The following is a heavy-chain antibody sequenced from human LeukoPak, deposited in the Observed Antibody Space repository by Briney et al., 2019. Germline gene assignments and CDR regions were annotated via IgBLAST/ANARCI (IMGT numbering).Heavy chain of an antibody. CDR2: ISWNSGSI. CDR3: ARDQLTGDAFDI. CDR1: GFTFDDYA. J-gene: IGHJ3*02. V-gene: IGHV3-9*01. Sequence: GGSLRLSCAASGFTFDDYAMHWVRQAPGKGLEWVSGISWNSGSIGYADSVKGRFTISRDSAKNSLYLQMDSLRAEDTAVYYCARDQLTGDAFDIWGQGTMVTVSS. D-gene: IGHD3-9*01.